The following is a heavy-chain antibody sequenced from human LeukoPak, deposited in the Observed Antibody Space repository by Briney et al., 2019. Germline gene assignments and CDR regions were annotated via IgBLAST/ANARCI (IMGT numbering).Heavy chain of an antibody. CDR3: ARHGYSSGWYVGHYYYGMDV. CDR2: IYYSGST. CDR1: GGSISSYY. Sequence: PSETLSLTCTVSGGSISSYYWSWIRQPPGKGLEWIGYIYYSGSTNYNPSLKSRVTISIDTSKNQFSLKLSSVTAADTAAYYCARHGYSSGWYVGHYYYGMDVWGQGTTVTVSS. D-gene: IGHD6-19*01. V-gene: IGHV4-59*08. J-gene: IGHJ6*02.